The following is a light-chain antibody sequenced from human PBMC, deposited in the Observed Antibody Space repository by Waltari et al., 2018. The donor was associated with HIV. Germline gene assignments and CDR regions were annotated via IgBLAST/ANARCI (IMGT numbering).Light chain of an antibody. CDR3: SAWDASLGAWM. CDR2: SNI. CDR1: TPNIGTTN. J-gene: IGLJ3*02. Sequence: QSVLTQPPSASGTPGPRIIIACSGSTPNIGTTNVNWYHQLPGTTPRLIMQSNIQRPSGFPDRFSGSRSGPSASLAISGLQSEDEADYYCSAWDASLGAWMFGGGTKLTVL. V-gene: IGLV1-44*01.